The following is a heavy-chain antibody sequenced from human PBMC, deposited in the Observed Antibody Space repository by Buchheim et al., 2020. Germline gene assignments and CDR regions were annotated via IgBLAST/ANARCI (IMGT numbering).Heavy chain of an antibody. CDR3: ARLRGYDFWSGYPHFDY. Sequence: QLQLQESGPGLVKPSETLSLTCTVSGGSISSSSYYWGWIRQPPGKGLEWIGSIYYSGSTYYNPSLKSRVTISVDTSKNQFSLKLSSVTAADTAVYYCARLRGYDFWSGYPHFDYWGQGTL. CDR1: GGSISSSSYY. V-gene: IGHV4-39*01. CDR2: IYYSGST. D-gene: IGHD3-3*01. J-gene: IGHJ4*02.